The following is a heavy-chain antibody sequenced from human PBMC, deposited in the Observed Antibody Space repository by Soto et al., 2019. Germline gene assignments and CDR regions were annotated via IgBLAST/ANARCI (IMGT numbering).Heavy chain of an antibody. J-gene: IGHJ4*02. V-gene: IGHV3-23*01. D-gene: IGHD5-12*01. CDR1: GFTFSSYA. CDR2: ISGSGGST. CDR3: AKDLSPKRWLQLDYFDY. Sequence: GGSLRLSCAASGFTFSSYAMSWVRQAPGKGLEWVSAISGSGGSTYYADSVKGRFTISRDNSKNTLYLQMNSLRAEDTAVYYCAKDLSPKRWLQLDYFDYWGQGTLVTVSS.